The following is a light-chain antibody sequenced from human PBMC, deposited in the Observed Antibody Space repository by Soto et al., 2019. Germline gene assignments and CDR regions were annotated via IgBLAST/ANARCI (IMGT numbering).Light chain of an antibody. CDR3: QQRSNWAKT. V-gene: IGKV3-11*01. CDR2: DAS. Sequence: EILLTQSPATPSLSPGERATLSFRASQSVSSYLAWYQQKPGQAPRLLIYDASNRATGIPARFSGSGSGTDFTLTISSLEPEDFAVYYCQQRSNWAKTFGQGTKVDIK. CDR1: QSVSSY. J-gene: IGKJ1*01.